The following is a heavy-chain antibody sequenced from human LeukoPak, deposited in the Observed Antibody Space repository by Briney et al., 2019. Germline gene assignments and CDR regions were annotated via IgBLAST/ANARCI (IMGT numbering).Heavy chain of an antibody. CDR1: GGSISSSSYY. V-gene: IGHV4-39*07. CDR2: IYHSGST. D-gene: IGHD5-12*01. CDR3: AKSVVDIVAAYDY. J-gene: IGHJ4*02. Sequence: SETLSLTCTVSGGSISSSSYYWGWIRQPPGKGLEWIGSIYHSGSTFYNPSLKSRVTISVDKSKNQFSLKVRSVTAADTAVYYCAKSVVDIVAAYDYWGQGTLVTVSS.